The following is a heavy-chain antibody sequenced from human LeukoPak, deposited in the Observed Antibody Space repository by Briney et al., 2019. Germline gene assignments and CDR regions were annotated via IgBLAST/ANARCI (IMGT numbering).Heavy chain of an antibody. V-gene: IGHV3-21*01. D-gene: IGHD2-15*01. J-gene: IGHJ6*03. Sequence: GGSLRLSCAASGFTFSSYSMNWVRQAPGKGLEWVSSISSSSSYIYYADSVKGRFTISRDNSKNTLYVQMSSLRAEDTAVYFCAKDFATMTYYYYYMDVWGKGTTVTISS. CDR2: ISSSSSYI. CDR3: AKDFATMTYYYYYMDV. CDR1: GFTFSSYS.